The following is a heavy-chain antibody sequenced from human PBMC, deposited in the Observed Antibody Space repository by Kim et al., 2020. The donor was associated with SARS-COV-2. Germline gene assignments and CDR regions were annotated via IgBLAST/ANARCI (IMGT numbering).Heavy chain of an antibody. CDR2: INAGNGNT. J-gene: IGHJ6*02. CDR1: GYTFTSYA. V-gene: IGHV1-3*01. D-gene: IGHD2-15*01. CDR3: ASARCSGGSCYSSWGMDV. Sequence: ASVKVSCKASGYTFTSYAMHWVRQAPGQRLEWMGWINAGNGNTKYSQKFQGRVTITRDTSASTAYMELSSLRSEDTAVYYCASARCSGGSCYSSWGMDVWGQGTTVTVSS.